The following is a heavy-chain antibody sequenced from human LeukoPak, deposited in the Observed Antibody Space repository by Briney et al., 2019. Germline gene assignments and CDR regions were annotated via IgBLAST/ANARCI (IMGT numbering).Heavy chain of an antibody. D-gene: IGHD6-13*01. CDR2: IKLDGSEK. CDR3: ARAPPGMTMGPGDY. J-gene: IGHJ4*02. V-gene: IGHV3-7*01. Sequence: PGGSLRLSCAASGFTFSSYWMSWVRQAPGEGLEWVANIKLDGSEKYYVDSVKGRFTISRDNDKNSLYLQMNSLRAEDTAVYYCARAPPGMTMGPGDYWGQGALVSVSS. CDR1: GFTFSSYW.